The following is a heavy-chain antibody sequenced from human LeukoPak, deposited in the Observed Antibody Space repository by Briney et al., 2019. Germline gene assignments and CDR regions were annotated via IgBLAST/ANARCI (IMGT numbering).Heavy chain of an antibody. Sequence: KPSETLSLTCAVYGGSFSNYYWNWIRQPAGKGLEWIGRIYTRGSTNYNPSLKSRVTMSVDTSKNQFSLKLSSVTAADTAVYYCARDRDLELQSYFDYWGQGTLVTVSS. J-gene: IGHJ4*02. D-gene: IGHD1-7*01. CDR2: IYTRGST. CDR1: GGSFSNYY. CDR3: ARDRDLELQSYFDY. V-gene: IGHV4-4*07.